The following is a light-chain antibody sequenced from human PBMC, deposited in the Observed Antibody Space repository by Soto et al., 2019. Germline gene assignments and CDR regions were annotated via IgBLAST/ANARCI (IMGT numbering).Light chain of an antibody. CDR3: QQSYSTPLT. Sequence: DIQMTQSPSSLSASVGDRVTITCRASQSISNYLNWYQQKPGKAPKLLISAASSLQSGVPSRFSGSGSGTDFTLTISSLQPEDFATYYCQQSYSTPLTLGGGTKVDIK. J-gene: IGKJ4*01. CDR1: QSISNY. CDR2: AAS. V-gene: IGKV1-39*01.